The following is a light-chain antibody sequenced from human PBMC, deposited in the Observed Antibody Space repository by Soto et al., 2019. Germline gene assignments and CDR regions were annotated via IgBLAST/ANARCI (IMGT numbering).Light chain of an antibody. Sequence: DIQMTQSPSSLSASVGDRVTITCRASQSISSYLNWYQQKPGKAPKLLIYAASSLPSGVPSRFSGSGSGTDFTLTISSLQPEDFASYYFQQSHSTPITFGLGTRLEI. J-gene: IGKJ5*01. CDR3: QQSHSTPIT. V-gene: IGKV1-39*01. CDR1: QSISSY. CDR2: AAS.